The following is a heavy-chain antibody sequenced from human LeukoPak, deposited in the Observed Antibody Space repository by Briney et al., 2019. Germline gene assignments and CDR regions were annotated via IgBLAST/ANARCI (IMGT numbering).Heavy chain of an antibody. CDR3: ARGAYYYDSTSDY. CDR1: GFTFSGYY. Sequence: SGGSLRLSCAASGFTFSGYYMSWIRQAPGKGLELLSYISGSSSSTIYYADSVKGRFTISRDNAKNSLYLQMNSLRAEDTAVYYCARGAYYYDSTSDYWGQGTLVTVSS. V-gene: IGHV3-11*04. D-gene: IGHD3-22*01. J-gene: IGHJ4*02. CDR2: ISGSSSSTI.